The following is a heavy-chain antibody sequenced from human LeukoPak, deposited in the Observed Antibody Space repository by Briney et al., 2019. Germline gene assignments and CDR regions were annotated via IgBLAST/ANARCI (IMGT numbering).Heavy chain of an antibody. Sequence: GASVKVSCKASGYTFTSYGINWVRQAPGQGLEWMGWIRVYNGNTNYAQKFQGRVTMTRDTSTSTVYMELSSLRSDDTAVYYCARSPHILTGENFDYWGQGTLLTVSS. CDR2: IRVYNGNT. CDR3: ARSPHILTGENFDY. V-gene: IGHV1-18*01. J-gene: IGHJ4*02. D-gene: IGHD3-9*01. CDR1: GYTFTSYG.